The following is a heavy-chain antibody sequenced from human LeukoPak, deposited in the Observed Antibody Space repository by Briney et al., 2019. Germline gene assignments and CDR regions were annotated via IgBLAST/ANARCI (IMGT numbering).Heavy chain of an antibody. J-gene: IGHJ4*02. CDR1: GFTFDDYA. Sequence: GRSLRLSCAASGFTFDDYAMHWVRQAPGKGLEWVSGISWNSGSIGYADSVKGRFTISRDNAKNSLYLQMNSLRAEDTAIYYCAKVSTSCYIGCSFDNWGQGTLVTVSS. D-gene: IGHD2-2*02. CDR2: ISWNSGSI. CDR3: AKVSTSCYIGCSFDN. V-gene: IGHV3-9*01.